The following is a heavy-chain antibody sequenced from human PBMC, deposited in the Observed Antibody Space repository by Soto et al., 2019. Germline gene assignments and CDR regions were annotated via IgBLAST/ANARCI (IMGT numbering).Heavy chain of an antibody. CDR3: AKMLQTTVTTYGAFDI. V-gene: IGHV3-23*01. D-gene: IGHD4-17*01. J-gene: IGHJ3*02. CDR1: GFTFSSYA. Sequence: EVQLLESGGGLVQPGGSLRLSCAASGFTFSSYAMSWVRQAPGKGLEWVSAISGSGGSTYYADSVKGRFTISRDNSKNPLYLQMNSPRAENTAVYYCAKMLQTTVTTYGAFDIWGQGTMVTVSS. CDR2: ISGSGGST.